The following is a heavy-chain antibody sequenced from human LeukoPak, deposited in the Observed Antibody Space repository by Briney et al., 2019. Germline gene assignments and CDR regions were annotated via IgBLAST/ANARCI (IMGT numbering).Heavy chain of an antibody. CDR3: ASVILTGGDWDDAFDI. V-gene: IGHV3-7*01. D-gene: IGHD3-9*01. Sequence: PGGSLRLSCAASGFTFSSYWMSWVRQAPGKGLEWVANIKQDGSEKYYVDSVKGRFTISRDNAKNSLYLQMNSLRAEDTAVYYCASVILTGGDWDDAFDIWGQGTMVTVSS. J-gene: IGHJ3*02. CDR2: IKQDGSEK. CDR1: GFTFSSYW.